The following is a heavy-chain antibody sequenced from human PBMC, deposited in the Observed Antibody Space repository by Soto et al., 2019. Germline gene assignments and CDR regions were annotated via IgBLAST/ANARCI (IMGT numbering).Heavy chain of an antibody. CDR2: IYYSGST. D-gene: IGHD3-10*01. CDR3: ARDCTGLYGSGSYPLYWFDP. Sequence: SETLSLTCTVSGGSISSGGYYWSWIRQHPGKGLEWIGYIYYSGSTYYNPSLKSRVTISVDTSKNQFSLKLSSVTAADTAVYYCARDCTGLYGSGSYPLYWFDPWGQGTLVTVSS. J-gene: IGHJ5*02. V-gene: IGHV4-31*03. CDR1: GGSISSGGYY.